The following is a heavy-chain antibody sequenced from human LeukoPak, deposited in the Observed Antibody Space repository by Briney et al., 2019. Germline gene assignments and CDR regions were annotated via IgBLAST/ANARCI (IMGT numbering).Heavy chain of an antibody. CDR1: GGSISSYY. D-gene: IGHD3-10*01. CDR3: ARQGPIPRHGSGSNKSPNWFDP. V-gene: IGHV4-59*08. J-gene: IGHJ5*02. CDR2: IYYSGST. Sequence: SETLSLTCTVSGGSISSYYWSWIRQPPGKGLEWIGYIYYSGSTNYNPSLKSRVTISVDTSKNQFSLKLSSVTAADTAVYYCARQGPIPRHGSGSNKSPNWFDPWGQGTLVTVSS.